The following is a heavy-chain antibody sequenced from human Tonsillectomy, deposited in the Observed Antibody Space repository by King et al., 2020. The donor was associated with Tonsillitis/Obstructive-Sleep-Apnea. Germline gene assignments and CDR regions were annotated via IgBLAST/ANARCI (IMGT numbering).Heavy chain of an antibody. J-gene: IGHJ6*02. D-gene: IGHD3-9*01. CDR2: IYNSGST. Sequence: QLQESGPGLVKPSQTLSLTGTVSGGSISSGGYYWRWIRQHPGKGLEWIGFIYNSGSTYYNPSLKSRVTISVDTSKNQFSLKLSSVTAADTAVYYCARGLLRYGNGIDVWGQGTTVTVSS. CDR1: GGSISSGGYY. CDR3: ARGLLRYGNGIDV. V-gene: IGHV4-31*03.